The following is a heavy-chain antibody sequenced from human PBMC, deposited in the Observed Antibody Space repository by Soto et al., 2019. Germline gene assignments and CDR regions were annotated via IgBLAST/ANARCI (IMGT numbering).Heavy chain of an antibody. D-gene: IGHD5-12*01. CDR3: ARGLIVATIHYFDD. V-gene: IGHV4-59*01. CDR2: IYYSGST. Sequence: PSETLSLTCTVSGGSISSYYWSWIRQPPGKGLEWIGYIYYSGSTNYNPSLKSRVTISVDTSKNQFSLKLSSVTAADTAVYYCARGLIVATIHYFDDWGQGTLVTVSS. CDR1: GGSISSYY. J-gene: IGHJ4*02.